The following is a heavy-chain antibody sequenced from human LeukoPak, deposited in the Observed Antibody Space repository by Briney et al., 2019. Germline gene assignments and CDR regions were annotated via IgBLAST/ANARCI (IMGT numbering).Heavy chain of an antibody. CDR1: GYTFTGYY. CDR3: ARDRYDYVWGSYPGTQYYYYYMDV. J-gene: IGHJ6*03. Sequence: HGASVKVSCTASGYTFTGYYMHWVRQAPGQGLEWMGWINPNSGGTNYAQKFQGRVTMTRDTSISTAYMELSRLRSDDTAVYYCARDRYDYVWGSYPGTQYYYYYMDVWGKGTTVTISS. D-gene: IGHD3-16*01. V-gene: IGHV1-2*02. CDR2: INPNSGGT.